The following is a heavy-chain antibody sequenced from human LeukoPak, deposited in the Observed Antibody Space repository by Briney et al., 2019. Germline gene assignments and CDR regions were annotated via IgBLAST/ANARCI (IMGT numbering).Heavy chain of an antibody. CDR2: IIPIFGTA. J-gene: IGHJ4*02. Sequence: GASVKVSCMASGGTFSSYAIGWVRQAPGQGLEWMGGIIPIFGTANYAQKFQGRVTITADKSTSTAYMELSSLRSEDTAVYYCARGSIAAAGYFDYWGQGTLVTVSS. V-gene: IGHV1-69*06. CDR3: ARGSIAAAGYFDY. D-gene: IGHD6-13*01. CDR1: GGTFSSYA.